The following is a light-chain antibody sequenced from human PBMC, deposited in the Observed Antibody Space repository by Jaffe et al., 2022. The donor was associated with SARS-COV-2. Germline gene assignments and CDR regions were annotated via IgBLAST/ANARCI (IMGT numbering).Light chain of an antibody. CDR3: QSYDKSFSGAI. Sequence: QSVLTQPPSVSGAPGQKIIISCTGSNSNIGAGRDVHWYQQVPGTAPKLLIYGNNNRPSGVPGRFSASKSGASASLAITGLQAEDEADYYCQSYDKSFSGAIFGGGTKLTVL. V-gene: IGLV1-40*01. CDR2: GNN. CDR1: NSNIGAGRD. J-gene: IGLJ2*01.